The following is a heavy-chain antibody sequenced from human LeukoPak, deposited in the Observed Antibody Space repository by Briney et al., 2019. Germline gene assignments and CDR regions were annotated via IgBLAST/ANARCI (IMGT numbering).Heavy chain of an antibody. CDR3: ARVAAAGTDY. V-gene: IGHV1-8*01. CDR1: GYTFTSYD. J-gene: IGHJ4*02. Sequence: GASVKVSCKASGYTFTSYDINWVRQATGQGLEWMGWMSPNSGNTGYAQKFQGRVTMTRDTSTSTVYMELSTLRSEDTAVYYCARVAAAGTDYWGQGTLVTVSS. D-gene: IGHD6-13*01. CDR2: MSPNSGNT.